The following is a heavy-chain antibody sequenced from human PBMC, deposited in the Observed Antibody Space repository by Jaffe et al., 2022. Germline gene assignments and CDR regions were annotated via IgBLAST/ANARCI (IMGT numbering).Heavy chain of an antibody. CDR3: ARHDGIVVVTARPTPNFDY. J-gene: IGHJ4*02. CDR2: IYHSGST. V-gene: IGHV4-38-2*01. D-gene: IGHD2-21*02. Sequence: QVQLQESGPGLVKPSETLSLTCAVSGYSISSGYYWGWIRQPPGKGLEWIGSIYHSGSTYYNPSLKSRVTISVDTSKNQFSLKLSSVTAADTAVYYCARHDGIVVVTARPTPNFDYWGQGTLVTVSS. CDR1: GYSISSGYY.